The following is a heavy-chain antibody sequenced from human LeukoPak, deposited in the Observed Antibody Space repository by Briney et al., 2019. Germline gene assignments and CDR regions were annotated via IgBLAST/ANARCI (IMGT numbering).Heavy chain of an antibody. Sequence: SETLSLTCTVSGGSISSYYWSWIRQPAGKGLKYIGRMYTSGYINYNPSLKSRVTLSIDTSKNQFSLKLSSVTAADTAVYYCARGGKGYCSRTSCPHLGDYWGQGTLVTVSS. CDR3: ARGGKGYCSRTSCPHLGDY. J-gene: IGHJ4*02. CDR1: GGSISSYY. V-gene: IGHV4-4*07. CDR2: MYTSGYI. D-gene: IGHD2-2*01.